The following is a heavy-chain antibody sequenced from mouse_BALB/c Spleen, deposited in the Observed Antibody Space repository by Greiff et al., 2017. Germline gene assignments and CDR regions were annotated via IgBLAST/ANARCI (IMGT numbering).Heavy chain of an antibody. D-gene: IGHD2-4*01. CDR2: IDPENGNT. CDR1: GFNIKDYY. J-gene: IGHJ3*01. Sequence: VQLQQSGAELVRPGALVKLSCKASGFNIKDYYMHWVKQRPEQGLEWIGWIDPENGNTIYDPKFQGKASITADTSSNTAYLQLSSLTSEDTAVYYCAYDYDGDAYWGQGTLVTVSA. V-gene: IGHV14-1*02. CDR3: AYDYDGDAY.